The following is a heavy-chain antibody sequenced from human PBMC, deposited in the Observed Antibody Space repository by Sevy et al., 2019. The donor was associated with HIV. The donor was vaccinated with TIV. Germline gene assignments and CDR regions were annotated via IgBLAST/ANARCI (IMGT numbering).Heavy chain of an antibody. V-gene: IGHV3-33*01. J-gene: IGHJ6*02. CDR3: ARELEERVGATPTYYYYHGMDV. D-gene: IGHD1-26*01. CDR1: GFTFSSYG. CDR2: IWYDGSNK. Sequence: GGSLRLSCAASGFTFSSYGMHWVRQAPGKGLEWVAVIWYDGSNKYYADSVKGRFTISRDNSKNTLYLQMNSLRAEDTAVYYCARELEERVGATPTYYYYHGMDVWGQGTTVTVSS.